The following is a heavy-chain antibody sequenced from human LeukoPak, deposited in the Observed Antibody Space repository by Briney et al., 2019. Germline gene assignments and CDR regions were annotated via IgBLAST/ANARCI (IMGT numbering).Heavy chain of an antibody. CDR3: ARGGERVAADY. J-gene: IGHJ4*02. CDR2: IYSGDSDT. V-gene: IGHV5-51*01. CDR1: GYTFTSYW. D-gene: IGHD6-25*01. Sequence: GESLKISCNGSGYTFTSYWIGWVRQMPGKGLEWMGIIYSGDSDTRYSPSFEGQVTISSEKSISTAYLQWNSLKASDNAMYYCARGGERVAADYWGQGTLVTVSS.